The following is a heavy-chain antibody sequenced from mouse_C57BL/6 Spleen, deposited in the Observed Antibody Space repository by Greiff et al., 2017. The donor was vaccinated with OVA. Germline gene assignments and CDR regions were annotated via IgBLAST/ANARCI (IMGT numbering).Heavy chain of an antibody. D-gene: IGHD3-1*01. CDR2: INPNNGGT. CDR3: APRAGYAMDY. V-gene: IGHV1-26*01. J-gene: IGHJ4*01. Sequence: EVQLQQSGPELVKPGASVKISCKASGYTFTDYYMNWVKQSHGKSLEWIGDINPNNGGTSYNQKFKGKATLTVDKSSSTAYMELRSLTSEDSAVYYCAPRAGYAMDYWGQGTSVTVSS. CDR1: GYTFTDYY.